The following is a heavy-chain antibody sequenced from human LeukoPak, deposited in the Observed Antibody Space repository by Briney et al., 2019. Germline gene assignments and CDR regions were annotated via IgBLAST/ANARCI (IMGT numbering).Heavy chain of an antibody. Sequence: PSETLSLTCTVSGFSISSTYYWGWIRQPPGKGLEWIGSIYQSGTTYYNPSLKSRVTISVDTSKNQFSLKLSSVTAADTAVYYCARDLNPDYYGSGSYYNEGVWGQGTLVTVSS. CDR1: GFSISSTYY. CDR2: IYQSGTT. V-gene: IGHV4-38-2*02. J-gene: IGHJ4*02. CDR3: ARDLNPDYYGSGSYYNEGV. D-gene: IGHD3-10*01.